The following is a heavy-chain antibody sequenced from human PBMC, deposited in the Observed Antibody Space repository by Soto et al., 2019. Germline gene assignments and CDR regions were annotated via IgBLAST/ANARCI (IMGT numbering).Heavy chain of an antibody. CDR1: GNTLTGYF. CDR3: ARDGAFLAVVPAAIWSGYYYYGMDV. Sequence: GASVKVSCKASGNTLTGYFLHWVRQARGQGLEWLGWLNSNSGGTKIAQKFQGRLAMTRDTSITTAYMELSRLTSDDTAVCYCARDGAFLAVVPAAIWSGYYYYGMDVWGQGTTVTVSS. V-gene: IGHV1-2*02. CDR2: LNSNSGGT. D-gene: IGHD2-2*01. J-gene: IGHJ6*02.